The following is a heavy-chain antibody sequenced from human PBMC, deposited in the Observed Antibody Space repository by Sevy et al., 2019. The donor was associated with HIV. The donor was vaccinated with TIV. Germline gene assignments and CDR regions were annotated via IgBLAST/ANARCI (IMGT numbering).Heavy chain of an antibody. Sequence: GGSLRLSCAASGFTFSSYAMSWVRQAPGKGLEWVSAISGSGGSTYYADSVKGRFTISRDNSKNTLYLQMTSLRAEDTAVYYCAKLFYYYDSSGPFDYWGQGTLVTVSS. CDR2: ISGSGGST. V-gene: IGHV3-23*01. D-gene: IGHD3-22*01. J-gene: IGHJ4*02. CDR1: GFTFSSYA. CDR3: AKLFYYYDSSGPFDY.